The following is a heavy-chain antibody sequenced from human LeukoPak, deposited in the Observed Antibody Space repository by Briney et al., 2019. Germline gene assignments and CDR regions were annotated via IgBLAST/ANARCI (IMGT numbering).Heavy chain of an antibody. CDR1: GFTFSSYS. Sequence: GGSLRLSCAASGFTFSSYSMNRVRQAPGKGLEWVSYISSSSSTIYYADSVKGRFTISRDNAKNSLYLQMNSLRAEDTAVYYCARGRVYDILSRFDYWGQGTLVTVSS. CDR2: ISSSSSTI. CDR3: ARGRVYDILSRFDY. V-gene: IGHV3-48*01. D-gene: IGHD3-9*01. J-gene: IGHJ4*02.